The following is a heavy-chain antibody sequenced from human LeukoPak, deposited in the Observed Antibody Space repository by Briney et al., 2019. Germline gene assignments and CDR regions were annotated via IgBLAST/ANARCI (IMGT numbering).Heavy chain of an antibody. CDR3: ARLKTRYGDYVWFDP. D-gene: IGHD4-17*01. V-gene: IGHV1-18*01. Sequence: GASVKVSCKASGYTFTSYGISWVRQAPGQGLEWMGWISAYNGNTNYAQRLQGRVTMTTDTSTSTAYMELRSLRSDDTAVYYCARLKTRYGDYVWFDPWGQGTLVTVSS. J-gene: IGHJ5*02. CDR2: ISAYNGNT. CDR1: GYTFTSYG.